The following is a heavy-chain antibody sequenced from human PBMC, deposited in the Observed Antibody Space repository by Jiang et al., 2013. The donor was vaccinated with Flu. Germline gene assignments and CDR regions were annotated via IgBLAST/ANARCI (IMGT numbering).Heavy chain of an antibody. J-gene: IGHJ3*02. CDR2: IIPILGIA. CDR3: ARAPPDSSSWRGAFDI. CDR1: GGTFSSYA. Sequence: SGAEVKKPGSSVKVSCKASGGTFSSYAISWVRQAPGQGLEWMGRIIPILGIANYAQKFQGRVTITADKSTSTAYMELSSLRSEDTAVYYCARAPPDSSSWRGAFDIWGQGDNGHRLF. D-gene: IGHD6-13*01. V-gene: IGHV1-69*04.